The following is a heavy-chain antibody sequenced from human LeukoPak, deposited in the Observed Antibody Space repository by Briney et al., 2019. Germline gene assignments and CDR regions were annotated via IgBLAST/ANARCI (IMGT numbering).Heavy chain of an antibody. J-gene: IGHJ4*02. V-gene: IGHV3-23*01. Sequence: GGSLRLSCAASGFTFSSYAMSWVRQAPGKGLEWVSAISGSGGSTYYADSVKGRFTISRDNSKNTLYLQMNSLRAEDTAVYYCARAGEIYDILTGYRDYFDYWGQGTLVTVSS. D-gene: IGHD3-9*01. CDR1: GFTFSSYA. CDR2: ISGSGGST. CDR3: ARAGEIYDILTGYRDYFDY.